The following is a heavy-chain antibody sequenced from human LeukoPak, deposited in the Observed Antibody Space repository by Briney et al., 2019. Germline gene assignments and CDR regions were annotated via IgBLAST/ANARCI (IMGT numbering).Heavy chain of an antibody. Sequence: PSETLSLTCAVYGGSFSGYYWSWIRQPPGKGLEWIGEINHSGSPDYNPSLKSRVTISVDTSRNQFSLKLSSVTAADTAVYYCVREREQRDKRRYATGYDYWGQGTLVTVSS. D-gene: IGHD3-9*01. CDR2: INHSGSP. V-gene: IGHV4-34*01. CDR3: VREREQRDKRRYATGYDY. J-gene: IGHJ4*02. CDR1: GGSFSGYY.